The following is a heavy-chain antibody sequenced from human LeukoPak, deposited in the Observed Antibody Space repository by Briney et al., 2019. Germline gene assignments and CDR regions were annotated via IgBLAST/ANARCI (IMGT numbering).Heavy chain of an antibody. Sequence: GASVKVSCKASGGTFSSYAISWVRQAPGQGLEWMGGIIPIFGTANYTQKFQGRVTITTDESTSTAYMELSSLRSEDTAVYYCASSYSSSLIDYWGQGTLVTVSS. J-gene: IGHJ4*02. CDR3: ASSYSSSLIDY. V-gene: IGHV1-69*05. CDR2: IIPIFGTA. CDR1: GGTFSSYA. D-gene: IGHD6-13*01.